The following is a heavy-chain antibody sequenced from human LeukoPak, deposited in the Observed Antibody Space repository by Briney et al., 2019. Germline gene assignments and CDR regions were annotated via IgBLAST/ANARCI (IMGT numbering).Heavy chain of an antibody. V-gene: IGHV1-46*03. CDR2: INPSGGST. Sequence: ASVKVSRKASGYTFTSYYMHWVRQAPGQGLEWMGIINPSGGSTSYAQKFQGRVTMTRDTSTSTVYMELSSLRSEDTAVYYCAREARNFAFDIWGQGTMVTVSS. CDR1: GYTFTSYY. D-gene: IGHD1-14*01. J-gene: IGHJ3*02. CDR3: AREARNFAFDI.